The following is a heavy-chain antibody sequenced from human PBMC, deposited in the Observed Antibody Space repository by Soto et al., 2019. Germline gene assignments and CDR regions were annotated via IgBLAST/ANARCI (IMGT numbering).Heavy chain of an antibody. CDR2: IYYSGRT. D-gene: IGHD2-21*02. CDR3: ARQRTTVVTQDYFDH. CDR1: GGSIRSSAYY. V-gene: IGHV4-39*01. J-gene: IGHJ4*02. Sequence: SVTQCHTYIFSGGSIRSSAYYWGWISQPPGKGLEWIGSIYYSGRTYYNPSFKSRVTISIDTSKNQFSLKLSSVTATDTAVYYCARQRTTVVTQDYFDHWGQGDLVIVSS.